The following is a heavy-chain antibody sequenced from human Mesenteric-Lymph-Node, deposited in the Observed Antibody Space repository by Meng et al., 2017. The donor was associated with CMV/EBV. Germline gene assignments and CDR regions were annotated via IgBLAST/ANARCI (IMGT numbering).Heavy chain of an antibody. J-gene: IGHJ4*02. CDR2: INDSGNT. D-gene: IGHD6-13*01. CDR3: ARGGIAAAGTIDY. CDR1: DGSFINYY. V-gene: IGHV4-34*01. Sequence: GSLRLSCAVDDGSFINYYWSWIRQSPGKGLEWIGEINDSGNTNYNPSLKSRVTISVDTSKSQFSLKVSSVTAADTAVYYCARGGIAAAGTIDYWGQGTLVTVSS.